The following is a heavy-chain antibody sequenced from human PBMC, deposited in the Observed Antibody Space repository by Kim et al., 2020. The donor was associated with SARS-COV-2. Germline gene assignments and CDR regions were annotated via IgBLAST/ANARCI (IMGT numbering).Heavy chain of an antibody. CDR3: TTDLYYCSSTSCYLAGDALEI. V-gene: IGHV3-15*01. CDR2: IKSKTDGGTT. Sequence: GGSLRLSCAASGFTFSNAWMSWVRQAPGKGLEWVGHIKSKTDGGTTDYAAPVKGRFTISRDDSKNTLYLQMNSLKTEDTAVYYCTTDLYYCSSTSCYLAGDALEIWGQGTMVTVSS. J-gene: IGHJ3*02. D-gene: IGHD2-2*01. CDR1: GFTFSNAW.